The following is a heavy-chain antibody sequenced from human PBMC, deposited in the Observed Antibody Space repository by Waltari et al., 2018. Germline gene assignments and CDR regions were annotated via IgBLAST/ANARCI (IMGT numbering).Heavy chain of an antibody. D-gene: IGHD3-3*01. CDR2: IIPFFATA. Sequence: QVQLVQSGAEVKKPGSSVKVSCKASGGTFNSYAFSWVRQAPGQGLEWMGGIIPFFATADNVQKFQDRVTITADESTSTVYMELTSLTSEDTGVYYCGRGPDYDLLSGQHPHFYYYYMDVWGKGTTVTVSS. CDR3: GRGPDYDLLSGQHPHFYYYYMDV. J-gene: IGHJ6*03. CDR1: GGTFNSYA. V-gene: IGHV1-69*01.